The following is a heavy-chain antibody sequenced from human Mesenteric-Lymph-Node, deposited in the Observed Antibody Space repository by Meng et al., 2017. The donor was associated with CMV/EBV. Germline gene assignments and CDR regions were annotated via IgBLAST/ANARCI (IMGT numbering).Heavy chain of an antibody. CDR3: ARDRDTDWYSPFDY. V-gene: IGHV1-2*06. CDR1: GYTFIDYY. Sequence: QVQLVQSGAEVKKPGASLRVSYKASGYTFIDYYINGVRQAPGQGLEWMGRINPKTGGRSYAQNFQGRVTMTRDTSINTAYMEVNRLNSDDTAMYYCARDRDTDWYSPFDYWGPGTLVTVSS. D-gene: IGHD3-9*01. CDR2: INPKTGGR. J-gene: IGHJ4*02.